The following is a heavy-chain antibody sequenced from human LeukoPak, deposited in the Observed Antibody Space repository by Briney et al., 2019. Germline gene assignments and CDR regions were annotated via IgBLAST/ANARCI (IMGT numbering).Heavy chain of an antibody. CDR2: IYDSGNE. CDR3: ARQISDYYYYYMDV. D-gene: IGHD2/OR15-2a*01. V-gene: IGHV4-39*01. Sequence: SETLSPTCTVSGGSISTSAFYWGWIRQPPGKGLEWIGSIYDSGNEFYNPSLKSRVTISADTSKNQFSLKLNSVTAADTAMYYCARQISDYYYYYMDVWGEGITVTVSS. CDR1: GGSISTSAFY. J-gene: IGHJ6*03.